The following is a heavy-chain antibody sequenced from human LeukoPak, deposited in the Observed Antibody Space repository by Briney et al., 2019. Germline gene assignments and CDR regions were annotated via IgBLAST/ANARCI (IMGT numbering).Heavy chain of an antibody. D-gene: IGHD2-2*01. J-gene: IGHJ3*02. V-gene: IGHV1-69*05. Sequence: GASVKVSCKASGGTFSSLAVNWVRQAPGQGLEWMGGIIPIFDTANFAQRFQGRVTITTDESTSTAYLELSSLRSEDTAVYCCARGQNIVVVPAALSDAFDIWGQGTMVTVSS. CDR2: IIPIFDTA. CDR3: ARGQNIVVVPAALSDAFDI. CDR1: GGTFSSLA.